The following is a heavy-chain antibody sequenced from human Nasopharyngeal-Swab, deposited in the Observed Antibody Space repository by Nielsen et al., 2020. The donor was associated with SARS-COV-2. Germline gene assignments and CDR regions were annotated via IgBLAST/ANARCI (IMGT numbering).Heavy chain of an antibody. J-gene: IGHJ4*02. D-gene: IGHD6-19*01. V-gene: IGHV1-69*04. CDR1: VGTFSSYA. Sequence: SVQVSCKASVGTFSSYAISWVRQAPGQGLEWMGRIIPILGIANYAQKFQGRVTITADKSTSTAYMELSSLRSEDTAVYYCARDLGLSVYSSGILGYWGQGTLVTVSS. CDR2: IIPILGIA. CDR3: ARDLGLSVYSSGILGY.